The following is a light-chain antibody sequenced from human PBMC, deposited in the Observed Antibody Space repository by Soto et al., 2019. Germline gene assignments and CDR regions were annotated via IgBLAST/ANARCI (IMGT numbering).Light chain of an antibody. CDR3: AAWDDSLCGAYV. Sequence: QSVLTQPPSASGTPGQRVTISCSGTSSNLGSNYVYWYQQLPGTAPKLILYRNNQRPSGVPDRFSGPKSGTSASLAISGFRPQDEVYYYCAAWDDSLCGAYVSGTGTKLTVL. CDR1: SSNLGSNY. V-gene: IGLV1-47*01. CDR2: RNN. J-gene: IGLJ1*01.